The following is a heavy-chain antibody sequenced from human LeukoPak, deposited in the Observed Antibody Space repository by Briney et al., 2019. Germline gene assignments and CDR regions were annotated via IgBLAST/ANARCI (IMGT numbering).Heavy chain of an antibody. CDR3: ARDLDSSSEYNWFDP. D-gene: IGHD6-13*01. CDR1: GGSISSYY. CDR2: IYYSGST. Sequence: PSETLSLTCTVSGGSISSYYWSWIRQPPGKGLEWIGYIYYSGSTNYNPSLKSRVTISVDTSKNQFSLKLSSVTAADTAVYYCARDLDSSSEYNWFDPWGQGTLVTVSS. J-gene: IGHJ5*02. V-gene: IGHV4-59*01.